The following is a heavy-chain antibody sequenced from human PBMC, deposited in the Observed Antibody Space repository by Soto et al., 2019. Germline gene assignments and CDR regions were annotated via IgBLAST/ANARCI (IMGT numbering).Heavy chain of an antibody. CDR1: GGSISSGGYY. J-gene: IGHJ6*02. CDR2: IYYSGTT. Sequence: QVQLQESGPGLVKPSQTLSLTCTVSGGSISSGGYYWSWTRQHPGKGLEWIGYIYYSGTTYYNPSLTSRVTISADTSKIQFTLKLGSVTAADTAVYYCARDANRYASGSYGMDVWGQGTTVTVSS. V-gene: IGHV4-31*03. D-gene: IGHD3-10*01. CDR3: ARDANRYASGSYGMDV.